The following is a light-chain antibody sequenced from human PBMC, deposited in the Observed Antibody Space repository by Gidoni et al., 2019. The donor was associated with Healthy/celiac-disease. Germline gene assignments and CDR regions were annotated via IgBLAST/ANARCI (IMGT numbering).Light chain of an antibody. CDR3: QQYYSYPGT. V-gene: IGKV1-8*01. Sequence: AIRMTQSPSSFSASTGDRVTITCRASQGISSYLAWYQQKPGKAPKILIYAASTLQSGVPSRFSGSGSGTDFTLTISCLQSEDFATYYCQQYYSYPGTFGGGTKVEIK. CDR2: AAS. CDR1: QGISSY. J-gene: IGKJ4*01.